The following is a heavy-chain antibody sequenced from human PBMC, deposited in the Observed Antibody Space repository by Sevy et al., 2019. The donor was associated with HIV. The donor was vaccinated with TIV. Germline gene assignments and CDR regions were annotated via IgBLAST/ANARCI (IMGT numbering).Heavy chain of an antibody. D-gene: IGHD2-15*01. V-gene: IGHV3-23*01. CDR2: ISGSGRST. Sequence: GGSLRLSCAASGFTFSTYAMNWVRQAPGKGLEWVSSISGSGRSTYYADSVGGRFTISRDNSKNTLYLQMNSLRADDTAVYYCAKGHCSGGSCPRDYYYYGMDVWGQGTTVTVSS. J-gene: IGHJ6*02. CDR3: AKGHCSGGSCPRDYYYYGMDV. CDR1: GFTFSTYA.